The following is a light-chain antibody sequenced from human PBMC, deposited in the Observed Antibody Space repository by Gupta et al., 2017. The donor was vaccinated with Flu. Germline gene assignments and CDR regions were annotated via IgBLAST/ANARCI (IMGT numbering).Light chain of an antibody. CDR1: SSDVGGYEY. V-gene: IGLV2-14*03. CDR3: NSYTSLSTWV. CDR2: EVS. J-gene: IGLJ3*02. Sequence: SALTQPASVSGSPGQSTTISCTGTSSDVGGYEYVSWYQQHPGKAPKLLIYEVSSRPSGVSNRFSGSKSGNTASLTISGLQAEDEADYFCNSYTSLSTWVFGGGTKLTVL.